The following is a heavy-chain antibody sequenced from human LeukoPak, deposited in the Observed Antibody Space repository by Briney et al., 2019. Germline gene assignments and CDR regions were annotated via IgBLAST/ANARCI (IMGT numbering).Heavy chain of an antibody. CDR2: IYYSGST. CDR3: ARESRSSSWYVGGYYGMDV. D-gene: IGHD6-13*01. Sequence: PSETLSLTCTVSGGSISSYYWSWIRQPPGKGLEWIGYIYYSGSTNYNPSLKSRVTISVDTSKNQFSLKLSSVTAADTAVYYCARESRSSSWYVGGYYGMDVWGQGTTVTVSS. V-gene: IGHV4-59*01. J-gene: IGHJ6*02. CDR1: GGSISSYY.